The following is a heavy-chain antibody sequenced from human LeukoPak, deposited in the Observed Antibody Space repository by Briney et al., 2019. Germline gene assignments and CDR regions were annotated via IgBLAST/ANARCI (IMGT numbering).Heavy chain of an antibody. CDR3: ARHTDCSSTSCYPYYFDY. Sequence: SETLSLTCTVSGGSVSSSHYWGWIRQPPGKGLEWIGSIYYGGSTYYNASLRSRVTTSVDTSKNQFSLKLSSVTAADTAVYYCARHTDCSSTSCYPYYFDYWGQGTLVTVSS. CDR1: GGSVSSSHY. D-gene: IGHD2-2*01. CDR2: IYYGGST. V-gene: IGHV4-39*01. J-gene: IGHJ4*02.